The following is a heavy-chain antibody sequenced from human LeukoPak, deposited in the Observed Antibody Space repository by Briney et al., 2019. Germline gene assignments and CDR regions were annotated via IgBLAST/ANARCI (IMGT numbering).Heavy chain of an antibody. Sequence: ASVKVSCKASGYPFIGYYIHWVRQAPGQGLQYMGWINPNNGGTNIAQKFQGRVTMTRDTSINTAYMELSRLRADDTAVYYCARGSFSADAPLVLDYFHHWGQGTLVTNSS. V-gene: IGHV1-2*02. J-gene: IGHJ1*01. CDR3: ARGSFSADAPLVLDYFHH. D-gene: IGHD5-18*01. CDR2: INPNNGGT. CDR1: GYPFIGYY.